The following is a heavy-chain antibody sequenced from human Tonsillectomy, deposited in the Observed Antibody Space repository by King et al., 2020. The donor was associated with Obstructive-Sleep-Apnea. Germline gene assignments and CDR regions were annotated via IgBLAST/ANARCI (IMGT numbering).Heavy chain of an antibody. D-gene: IGHD1-14*01. CDR1: GFTFTSSA. J-gene: IGHJ4*02. CDR2: IVVGSGNT. Sequence: QLVQSGPEVKKPGTSVQVSCKASGFTFTSSAVQWVRQARGQRLEWIGWIVVGSGNTNYAQKFQERVTITRDMSTSTAYMELSSLRSEDTAVYYFAAGRPESGVDSFEYWGQGTLVTVSS. V-gene: IGHV1-58*01. CDR3: AAGRPESGVDSFEY.